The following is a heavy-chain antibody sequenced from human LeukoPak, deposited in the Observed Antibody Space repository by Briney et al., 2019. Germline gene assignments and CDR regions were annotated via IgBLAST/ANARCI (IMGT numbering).Heavy chain of an antibody. V-gene: IGHV4-39*07. J-gene: IGHJ4*02. D-gene: IGHD3-10*01. Sequence: SETLSLTCTVSGGSISSSSYYWGWIRQPPGKGLEWIGSIYYSGSTYYNPSLKSRVTISVDTSKNQFSLKLSSVTAADTAVYYCARDNLLGKSASTDFDYWGQGTLVTVSS. CDR2: IYYSGST. CDR1: GGSISSSSYY. CDR3: ARDNLLGKSASTDFDY.